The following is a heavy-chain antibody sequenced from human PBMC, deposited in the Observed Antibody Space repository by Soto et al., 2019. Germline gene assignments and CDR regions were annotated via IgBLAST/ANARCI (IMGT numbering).Heavy chain of an antibody. D-gene: IGHD2-15*01. CDR2: IYYSGST. CDR3: AAERSFCSGGSCYPHNWFDP. Sequence: PSETLSLTCTVSGGSISSGGYYWSWIRQHPGKGLEWIGYIYYSGSTYYNPSLKSRVTISVDTSKNQFSMKLSSVTAADTAVYYCAAERSFCSGGSCYPHNWFDPWGQGTLVTVS. CDR1: GGSISSGGYY. J-gene: IGHJ5*02. V-gene: IGHV4-31*03.